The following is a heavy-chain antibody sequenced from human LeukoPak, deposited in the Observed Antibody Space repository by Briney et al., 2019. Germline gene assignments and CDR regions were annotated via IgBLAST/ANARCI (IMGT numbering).Heavy chain of an antibody. Sequence: SETLSLTCTVSGGSISSYYWSWIRQPPGKGLEWIGEINHSGSTNYNPSLKSRVTISVDTSKNQFSLKLSSVTAADTAVYYCARGLLLWFGESGWFDPWGQGTLVTVSS. CDR3: ARGLLLWFGESGWFDP. J-gene: IGHJ5*02. CDR2: INHSGST. V-gene: IGHV4-34*01. CDR1: GGSISSYY. D-gene: IGHD3-10*01.